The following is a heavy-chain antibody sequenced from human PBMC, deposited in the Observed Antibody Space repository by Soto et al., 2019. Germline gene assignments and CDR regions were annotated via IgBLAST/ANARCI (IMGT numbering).Heavy chain of an antibody. CDR2: ISGSGDSP. J-gene: IGHJ2*01. CDR3: AKATWGYWYFDL. D-gene: IGHD7-27*01. CDR1: GFIFRSYG. V-gene: IGHV3-23*01. Sequence: VQLLESGGGLVQPGGSLRLSCAASGFIFRSYGMSWVRQAPGKGLEWVSAISGSGDSPYYADSVKGRFTVSRDNSKNTLYLQMTSLRVEDTAVYYCAKATWGYWYFDLWGRGTLVTVSS.